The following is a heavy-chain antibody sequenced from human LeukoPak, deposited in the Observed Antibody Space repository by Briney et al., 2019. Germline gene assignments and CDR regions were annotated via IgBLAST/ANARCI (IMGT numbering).Heavy chain of an antibody. Sequence: GASVKVSCKASGGTFSSYAISWVRQAPGQGLEWMGGIIPIFGTANHAQKFQGRVTITADKSTSTAYMELSSLRSEDTAVYYCVRQRRRATVTTLTSSVDYGMDVWGKGTTVTVSS. V-gene: IGHV1-69*06. D-gene: IGHD4-17*01. CDR1: GGTFSSYA. CDR3: VRQRRRATVTTLTSSVDYGMDV. J-gene: IGHJ6*04. CDR2: IIPIFGTA.